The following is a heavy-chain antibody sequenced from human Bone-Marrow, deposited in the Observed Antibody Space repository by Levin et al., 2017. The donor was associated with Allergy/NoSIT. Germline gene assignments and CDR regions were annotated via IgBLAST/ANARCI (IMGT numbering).Heavy chain of an antibody. CDR2: IFSNDEK. D-gene: IGHD5-18*01. Sequence: SGPTLVKPTETLTLTCTVSGFSLSNARMGVSWIRQPPGKALEWLAHIFSNDEKSYSTSLKSRLTISKDTSKSQVVLTMTNMDPVDTATYYCARLIGYSYGPNWFDPWGQGTLVTVSS. CDR1: GFSLSNARMG. CDR3: ARLIGYSYGPNWFDP. J-gene: IGHJ5*02. V-gene: IGHV2-26*01.